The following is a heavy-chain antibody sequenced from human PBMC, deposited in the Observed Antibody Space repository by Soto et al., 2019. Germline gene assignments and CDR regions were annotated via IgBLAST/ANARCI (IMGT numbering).Heavy chain of an antibody. V-gene: IGHV1-2*04. CDR1: GYTFTGYY. D-gene: IGHD1-1*01. Sequence: ASVKVSCKASGYTFTGYYMHWVRQAPGQGLEWMGWINPNSGGTNYAQKFQGWVTMTRDTSISTAYMELSRLRSDDTAVYYCARDRTTGTPDAFDIWGQGTRDSGSS. J-gene: IGHJ3*02. CDR3: ARDRTTGTPDAFDI. CDR2: INPNSGGT.